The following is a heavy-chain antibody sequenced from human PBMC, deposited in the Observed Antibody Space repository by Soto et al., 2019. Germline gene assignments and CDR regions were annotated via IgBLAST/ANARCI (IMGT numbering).Heavy chain of an antibody. J-gene: IGHJ6*02. V-gene: IGHV3-23*01. Sequence: GGSLRLSCAASGFTFSSYAMSWVRQAPEKGLEWVSAISGSGGSTYYADSVKGRLTISRDNSKNTLYLQMNSLRAEDTAVYYCATWDDDFWSRYYTHYYYGMDVWGQGTTVTVSS. CDR3: ATWDDDFWSRYYTHYYYGMDV. D-gene: IGHD3-3*01. CDR1: GFTFSSYA. CDR2: ISGSGGST.